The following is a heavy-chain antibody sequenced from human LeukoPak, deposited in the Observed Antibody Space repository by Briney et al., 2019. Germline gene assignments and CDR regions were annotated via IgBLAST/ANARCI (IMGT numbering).Heavy chain of an antibody. CDR2: IKEDGSEK. Sequence: GRSLRLSCAASGFIFSTYWMNWVRQAPGKGLEWVANIKEDGSEKYYVDAVKGRFTISRDNPKNSLYLQMNSLRAEDTAVYYCVAGDFDNWGQGTLVTVSS. V-gene: IGHV3-7*02. CDR1: GFIFSTYW. CDR3: VAGDFDN. D-gene: IGHD2-8*02. J-gene: IGHJ4*02.